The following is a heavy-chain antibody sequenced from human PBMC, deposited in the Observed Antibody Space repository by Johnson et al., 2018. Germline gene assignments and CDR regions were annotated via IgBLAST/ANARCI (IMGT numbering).Heavy chain of an antibody. CDR1: GYNFINHW. Sequence: VQLVQSGAEVKKPGESLRISCKASGYNFINHWVAWVRPKPGKGLEWMGIISPDDSDTRYSPSFQGQVLISADQSITTAYLQWRSLKASDPPMYYCAGRGENIKSRVTMIETAVDVLDLWGQGTMVTVSS. V-gene: IGHV5-51*01. J-gene: IGHJ3*01. D-gene: IGHD3-22*01. CDR2: ISPDDSDT. CDR3: AGRGENIKSRVTMIETAVDVLDL.